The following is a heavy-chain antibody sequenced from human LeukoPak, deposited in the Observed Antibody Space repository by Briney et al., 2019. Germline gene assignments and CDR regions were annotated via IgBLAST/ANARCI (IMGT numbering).Heavy chain of an antibody. J-gene: IGHJ4*02. Sequence: GGSLRLSCVASGFTVSTNYMSWVRQAPGKGLEWVSVIYSGGTTFYADSVKGRFTISRDNSKNTVYLQMIGLRAEDTAVYYCARCSGVFGSSGYWGQGTLVTVSS. CDR1: GFTVSTNY. D-gene: IGHD6-6*01. CDR2: IYSGGTT. CDR3: ARCSGVFGSSGY. V-gene: IGHV3-53*01.